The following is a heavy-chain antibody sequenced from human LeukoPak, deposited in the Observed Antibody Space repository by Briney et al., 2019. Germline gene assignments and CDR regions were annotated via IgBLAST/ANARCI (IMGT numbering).Heavy chain of an antibody. CDR3: AKGTGRYWTFFDY. J-gene: IGHJ4*02. D-gene: IGHD1-26*01. CDR2: ISWNSGSI. Sequence: GGSLRLSCAASGFTFDDYAMHWVRQAPGKGLEWVSGISWNSGSIDYADPVKGRFTISRDNAKNSLYLQMNSLRPEDTAFYYCAKGTGRYWTFFDYWGQGTLVTVSS. V-gene: IGHV3-9*01. CDR1: GFTFDDYA.